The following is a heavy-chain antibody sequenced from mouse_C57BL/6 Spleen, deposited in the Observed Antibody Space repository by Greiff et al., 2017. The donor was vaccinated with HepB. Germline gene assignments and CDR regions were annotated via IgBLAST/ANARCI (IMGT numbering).Heavy chain of an antibody. V-gene: IGHV1-50*01. CDR2: IDPSDSYT. CDR3: ARHSSGYPSGFAY. D-gene: IGHD3-2*02. J-gene: IGHJ3*01. CDR1: GYTFTSYW. Sequence: QVQLQQPGAELVKPGASVKLSCKASGYTFTSYWMQWVKQRPGQGLEWIREIDPSDSYTNYNQKFKGKATLTVDTSSSTAYMQLSSLTSEDSAVYYCARHSSGYPSGFAYWGQGTLVTVSA.